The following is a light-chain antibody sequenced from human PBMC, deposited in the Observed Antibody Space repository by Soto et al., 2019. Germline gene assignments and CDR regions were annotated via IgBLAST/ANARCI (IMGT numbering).Light chain of an antibody. J-gene: IGKJ3*01. CDR1: QDISNY. Sequence: DIQMTQSPSSLSASVGDRVTSTCQANQDISNYLNWYQQKPGKAPKLLIYDASNLETGVPSRFSGSVSGTDFTFTISSLQPEDIATYYSQQYDNPPFTFGPGTKVDIK. V-gene: IGKV1-33*01. CDR2: DAS. CDR3: QQYDNPPFT.